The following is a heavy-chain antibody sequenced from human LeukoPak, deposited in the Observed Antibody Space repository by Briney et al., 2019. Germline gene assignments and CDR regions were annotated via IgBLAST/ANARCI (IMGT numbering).Heavy chain of an antibody. CDR1: GDSINSYY. J-gene: IGHJ5*02. CDR3: ARDLAAGGFDP. V-gene: IGHV4-59*01. CDR2: ISSSGGT. D-gene: IGHD6-25*01. Sequence: SETLSLTCTVSGDSINSYYWSWIRQPPGKGLDWIGYISSSGGTNYNSSLKSRVTISVDTSKNQFSLRLSSVTAADTAVYYCARDLAAGGFDPWGQGTLVTVSS.